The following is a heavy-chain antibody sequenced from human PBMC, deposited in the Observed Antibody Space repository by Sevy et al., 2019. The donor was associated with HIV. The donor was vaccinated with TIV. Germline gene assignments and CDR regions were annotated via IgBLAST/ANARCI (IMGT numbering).Heavy chain of an antibody. Sequence: GGFLRLSCAASGFTFSSYAMSWVRQAPGKGLEWVSAISGSGGSTYYADSVKGRFTISRDNSKNTLYLQMNSLRAEDTAVYYCAKEGCSSTSCYMGTFDYWGQGTLVTVSS. CDR1: GFTFSSYA. J-gene: IGHJ4*02. CDR2: ISGSGGST. V-gene: IGHV3-23*01. CDR3: AKEGCSSTSCYMGTFDY. D-gene: IGHD2-2*02.